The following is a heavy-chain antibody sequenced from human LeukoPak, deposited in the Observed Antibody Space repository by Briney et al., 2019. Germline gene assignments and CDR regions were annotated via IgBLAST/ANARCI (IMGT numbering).Heavy chain of an antibody. V-gene: IGHV3-21*01. Sequence: GGSLRLSCAASEFTFRSYSMNWVRQAPGKGLEWVSSISSGSGYIFYADSVKGRFTISRDNAKNSLYLQLHSLRAEDTAVYYCARDVGGDYRFDYWGQGTLVTVSS. D-gene: IGHD4-17*01. CDR2: ISSGSGYI. CDR1: EFTFRSYS. CDR3: ARDVGGDYRFDY. J-gene: IGHJ4*02.